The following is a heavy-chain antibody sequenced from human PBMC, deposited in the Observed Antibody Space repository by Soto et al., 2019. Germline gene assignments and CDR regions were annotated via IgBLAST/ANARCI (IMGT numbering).Heavy chain of an antibody. Sequence: SETLSLTCTVSGGSISSYYWSWIRQPPGKGLEWIGYIYYSGSTNYNPSLKSRVTISVDTSKNQFSLKLSSVTAADTAVYYCAKAPNFDWLSHFDYWGQGALVTVSS. V-gene: IGHV4-59*01. J-gene: IGHJ4*02. CDR1: GGSISSYY. CDR2: IYYSGST. CDR3: AKAPNFDWLSHFDY. D-gene: IGHD3-9*01.